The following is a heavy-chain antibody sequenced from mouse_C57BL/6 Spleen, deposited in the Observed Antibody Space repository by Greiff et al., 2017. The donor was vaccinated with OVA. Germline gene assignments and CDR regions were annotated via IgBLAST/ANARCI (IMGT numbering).Heavy chain of an antibody. Sequence: QVQLQQPGAELVKPGASVKLSCKASGYTFTSYWMQWVKQRPGQGLEWIGEIDPSDSYTNYNQKFKGKATLTVDTSSSTAYMQLSSLTSEDSAVYYCARFYDDDPAWFAYWGQGTLVTVSA. CDR3: ARFYDDDPAWFAY. J-gene: IGHJ3*01. V-gene: IGHV1-50*01. D-gene: IGHD2-4*01. CDR2: IDPSDSYT. CDR1: GYTFTSYW.